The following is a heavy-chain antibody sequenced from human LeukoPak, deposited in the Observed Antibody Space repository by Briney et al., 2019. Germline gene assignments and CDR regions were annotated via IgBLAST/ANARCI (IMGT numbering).Heavy chain of an antibody. CDR1: TGSISSSSYY. CDR3: ARGDFHFDN. Sequence: SETLSLTCTVSTGSISSSSYYWGWIRQPPGKGLEWIGYMSYSGSTNYNPSLKSRVTISLDTSKNQFSLKLNSVTAADTAVYYCARGDFHFDNWGQGTLVTVSS. J-gene: IGHJ4*02. V-gene: IGHV4-61*05. D-gene: IGHD2-21*02. CDR2: MSYSGST.